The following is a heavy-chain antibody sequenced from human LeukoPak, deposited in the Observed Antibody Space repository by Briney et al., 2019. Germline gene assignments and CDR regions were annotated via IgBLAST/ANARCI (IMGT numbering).Heavy chain of an antibody. CDR2: ISGDGTTT. CDR3: AGTWAFDY. J-gene: IGHJ4*02. D-gene: IGHD1-26*01. Sequence: PGGSLRFSCAVSGFTFSNDWMHWVRQAPGKGLLWVSRISGDGTTTNYADSVKGRFTISRDNAKNTLYLQMDSLRAEDTAVYYCAGTWAFDYWGEGTLVTVSS. CDR1: GFTFSNDW. V-gene: IGHV3-74*01.